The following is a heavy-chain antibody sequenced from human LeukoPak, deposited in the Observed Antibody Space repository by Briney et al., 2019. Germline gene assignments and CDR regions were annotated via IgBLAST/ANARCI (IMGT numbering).Heavy chain of an antibody. D-gene: IGHD6-13*01. V-gene: IGHV4-31*11. CDR1: GGSISSGGYY. CDR2: IYYSGST. CDR3: ARAQKVNSWYMYYFDY. J-gene: IGHJ4*02. Sequence: SETLSLTCAVSGGSISSGGYYWSWIRQHPEKGLEWIGYIYYSGSTYYNLSLKSRVTISLDTSKNQFSLKLNSVTAADTAVYYCARAQKVNSWYMYYFDYWGQGTLVPVSS.